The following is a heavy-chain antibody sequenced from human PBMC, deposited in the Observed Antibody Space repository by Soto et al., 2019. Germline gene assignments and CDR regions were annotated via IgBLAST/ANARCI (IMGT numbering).Heavy chain of an antibody. CDR1: GGTFSSYA. CDR2: IIPIFGTA. CDR3: ATKWAVTPYYYYGMDV. D-gene: IGHD1-26*01. Sequence: RASVKVSCKASGGTFSSYAISWVRQAPGQGLEWMGGIIPIFGTANYAQKFQGRVTITADKSTSTAYMELSSLRSEDTAVYYCATKWAVTPYYYYGMDVWGQGTTVTVSS. J-gene: IGHJ6*02. V-gene: IGHV1-69*06.